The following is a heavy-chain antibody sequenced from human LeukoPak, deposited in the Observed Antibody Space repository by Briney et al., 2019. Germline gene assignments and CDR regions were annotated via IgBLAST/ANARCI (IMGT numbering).Heavy chain of an antibody. V-gene: IGHV4-34*01. CDR3: ARGRGYYSGSENYYRSPYFDY. Sequence: PGGSLRLSCAASGFTFSNSAMSWVRQAPGKGLEWIGESSHYGRTDYNPSLKSRVTISVDTSKNQFSLKLSSVTAADTAVYYCARGRGYYSGSENYYRSPYFDYWGLGTLVTVSS. J-gene: IGHJ4*02. CDR1: GFTFSNSA. CDR2: SSHYGRT. D-gene: IGHD3-10*01.